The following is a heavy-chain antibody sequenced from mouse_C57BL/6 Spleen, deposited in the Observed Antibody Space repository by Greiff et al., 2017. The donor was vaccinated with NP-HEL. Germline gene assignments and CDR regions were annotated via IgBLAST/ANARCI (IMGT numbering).Heavy chain of an antibody. J-gene: IGHJ1*03. Sequence: QVQLKQPGAELVKPGASVKLSCKASGYTFTSYWMHWVKQRPGQGLEWIGMIHPNSGSTNYNEKFKSKATLTVDKSSSTAYMQLSSLTSEDSAVYYCAFYAGWYFDVWGTGTSVTVSS. D-gene: IGHD2-3*01. CDR3: AFYAGWYFDV. CDR2: IHPNSGST. V-gene: IGHV1-64*01. CDR1: GYTFTSYW.